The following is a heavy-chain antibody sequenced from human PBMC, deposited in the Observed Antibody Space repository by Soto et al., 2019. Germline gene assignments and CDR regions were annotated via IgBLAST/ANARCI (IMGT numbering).Heavy chain of an antibody. V-gene: IGHV3-9*02. Sequence: GGSLRLSCVASGSSSDPFTMHWVRELPGKGLEWVAGLSWDRSTVAYADSVHGRFTISRDHAKNSVDLLMDSLRPDDTALYFCAVSSPDIVVLPSSIYFTSWGPGTQVTVSS. CDR3: AVSSPDIVVLPSSIYFTS. J-gene: IGHJ4*02. D-gene: IGHD2-15*01. CDR1: GSSSDPFT. CDR2: LSWDRSTV.